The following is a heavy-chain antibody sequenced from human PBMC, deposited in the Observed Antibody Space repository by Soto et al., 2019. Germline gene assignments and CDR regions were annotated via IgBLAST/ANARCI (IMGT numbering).Heavy chain of an antibody. CDR1: GDSVSNNPAS. Sequence: PQTLPLTCAISGDSVSNNPASWNWIRPSPTRGLEWLGRTYFRSKWYNDYAVSVKSRIIINPDTSNNQFSLQLNSVTPEDTAVYFCAKGDNLGPKTGYAFDPWGQGIMVTAPQ. CDR3: AKGDNLGPKTGYAFDP. V-gene: IGHV6-1*01. CDR2: TYFRSKWYN. J-gene: IGHJ5*02. D-gene: IGHD5-12*01.